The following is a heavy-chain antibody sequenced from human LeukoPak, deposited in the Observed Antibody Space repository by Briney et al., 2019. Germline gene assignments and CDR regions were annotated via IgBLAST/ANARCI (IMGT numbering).Heavy chain of an antibody. CDR2: IYYSGST. J-gene: IGHJ5*02. V-gene: IGHV4-59*08. CDR3: VRGASNWFVP. Sequence: SETLSLTCTVSGGSISSYYWSWIRHPPGNGLEWIGYIYYSGSTNYNPSLKSRVTISVDTSKNQFSLKLTSVTAADTAVYYCVRGASNWFVPWGQGTLVTVSS. CDR1: GGSISSYY. D-gene: IGHD3-10*01.